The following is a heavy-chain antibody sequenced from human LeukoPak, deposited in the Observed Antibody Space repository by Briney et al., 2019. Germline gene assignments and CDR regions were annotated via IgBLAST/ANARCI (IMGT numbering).Heavy chain of an antibody. D-gene: IGHD3-10*01. Sequence: SQTLSLTCTVSGGSISSGGYYWSWIRQPAGRGLEWIGYIYYSGSTNYNPSLKSRVTISVDTSKNQFSLKLSSVTAADTAVYYCASRGVRGVIDYWGQGTLVTVSS. CDR2: IYYSGST. CDR3: ASRGVRGVIDY. CDR1: GGSISSGGYY. V-gene: IGHV4-61*09. J-gene: IGHJ4*02.